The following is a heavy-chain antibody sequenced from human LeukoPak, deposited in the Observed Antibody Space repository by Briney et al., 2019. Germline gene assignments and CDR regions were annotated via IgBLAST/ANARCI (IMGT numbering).Heavy chain of an antibody. Sequence: ASVKVSCKASGYTFTGYYMHWVRQAPGQGLEWMGRINPNSGGTNYAQKFQGRVTMTRDTSISTAYMELSRLRSDDTAVYYCARDETGGRQNFDYWGQGTLVTVSS. J-gene: IGHJ4*02. CDR1: GYTFTGYY. V-gene: IGHV1-2*06. CDR3: ARDETGGRQNFDY. CDR2: INPNSGGT. D-gene: IGHD1-26*01.